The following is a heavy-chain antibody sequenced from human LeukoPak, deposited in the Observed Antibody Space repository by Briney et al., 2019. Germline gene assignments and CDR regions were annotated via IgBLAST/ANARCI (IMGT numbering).Heavy chain of an antibody. Sequence: SETLSLTCTVSGGSITSNSYYWGWIRQPPGKGLEWIGSIYYTGSTYYNPSLKSRVTISVDTSKNQFSLKLSSVTAADTAVYYCARDLVNLGEESNNWFDPWGQGTLVTVSS. CDR1: GGSITSNSYY. CDR2: IYYTGST. D-gene: IGHD3-16*01. V-gene: IGHV4-39*07. J-gene: IGHJ5*02. CDR3: ARDLVNLGEESNNWFDP.